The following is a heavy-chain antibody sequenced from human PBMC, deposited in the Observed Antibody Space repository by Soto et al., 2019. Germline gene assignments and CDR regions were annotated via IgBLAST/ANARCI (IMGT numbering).Heavy chain of an antibody. Sequence: QVQLQQWGAGLLKPSETLSLTCAVYGGSFSNYYWSWIRQPPGKGLEWIGEINHSGSTNYNPSLKSRVTISVDTSKNQFSLKLSSVTAADTAVYYCARYCSGGSYYGFDYWGQGTLVTVSS. V-gene: IGHV4-34*01. D-gene: IGHD2-15*01. CDR2: INHSGST. J-gene: IGHJ4*02. CDR3: ARYCSGGSYYGFDY. CDR1: GGSFSNYY.